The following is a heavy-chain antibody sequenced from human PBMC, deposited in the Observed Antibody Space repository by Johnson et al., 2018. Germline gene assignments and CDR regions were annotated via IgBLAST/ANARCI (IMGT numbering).Heavy chain of an antibody. CDR1: GGTFSSYA. J-gene: IGHJ6*02. CDR2: IRSKAYGGTT. V-gene: IGHV3-49*02. Sequence: QLVESGAEVKKPGSSVKVSCKASGGTFSSYAISWVRQAPGQGLEWMGGIIRSKAYGGTTEYAASVKGRFTISRDDSKSIAYLQMNSLKTEDTAVYYCTRASYAFWSGPGPGKVEGKRVSEYYYGMDVWGPGTTVTVSS. CDR3: TRASYAFWSGPGPGKVEGKRVSEYYYGMDV. D-gene: IGHD3-3*01.